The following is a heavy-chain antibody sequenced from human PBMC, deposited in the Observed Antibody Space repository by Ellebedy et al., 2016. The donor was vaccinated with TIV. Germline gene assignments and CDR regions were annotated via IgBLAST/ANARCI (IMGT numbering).Heavy chain of an antibody. V-gene: IGHV3-30-3*01. CDR3: ARAPEGIVILNPDY. CDR2: ISYDGSVK. CDR1: GFTFSNYA. Sequence: PGGSLRLSCAASGFTFSNYAFYWVRKAPDKGLEWVAVISYDGSVKYYADSVKGRFTISRDNSKDTVYLQMSSLGSEDTAVYFCARAPEGIVILNPDYWGQGTLVTVSS. J-gene: IGHJ4*02. D-gene: IGHD2/OR15-2a*01.